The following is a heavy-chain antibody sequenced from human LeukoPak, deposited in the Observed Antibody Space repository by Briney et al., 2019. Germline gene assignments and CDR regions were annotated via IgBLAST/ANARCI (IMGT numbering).Heavy chain of an antibody. J-gene: IGHJ4*02. V-gene: IGHV3-23*01. D-gene: IGHD3/OR15-3a*01. Sequence: GGSLRLSCAASGFTFSGYVMNWVRQAPGKGLEWVSDISGTGSNTYHTDSVKGRFTISRDNSKNTLYLQMDSLRAEDTAVYYCAKIRKGTGYYDYWGQGTLVTVSS. CDR1: GFTFSGYV. CDR3: AKIRKGTGYYDY. CDR2: ISGTGSNT.